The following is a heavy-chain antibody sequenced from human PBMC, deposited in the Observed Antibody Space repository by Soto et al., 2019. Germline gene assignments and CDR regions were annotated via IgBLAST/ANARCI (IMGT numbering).Heavy chain of an antibody. J-gene: IGHJ4*02. CDR1: GGTFSSYT. V-gene: IGHV1-69*02. Sequence: QVQLVQSGAEVKKPGSSVKVSCKASGGTFSSYTISWVRQAPGQGLEWMGRIIPILGIANYAQKFQGRVTITADKATSTAYMELSSLRSEDTAVYYCASGSSWYGGFDYWGQGTLVTVSS. CDR2: IIPILGIA. CDR3: ASGSSWYGGFDY. D-gene: IGHD6-13*01.